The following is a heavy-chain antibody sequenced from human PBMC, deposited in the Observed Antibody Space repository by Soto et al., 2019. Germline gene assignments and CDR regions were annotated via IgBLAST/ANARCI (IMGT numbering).Heavy chain of an antibody. D-gene: IGHD2-15*01. Sequence: SETLSLTCAVYGGSFSGYYWGWIRQPPGKGLEWIGEINHSGSTNYNPSLKSRVTISVDTSKNQFSLKLSSVTAADTAVYYCARATLFYCSGGSCYRGYYFHYWGQGTLVTVS. CDR3: ARATLFYCSGGSCYRGYYFHY. CDR1: GGSFSGYY. J-gene: IGHJ4*02. V-gene: IGHV4-34*01. CDR2: INHSGST.